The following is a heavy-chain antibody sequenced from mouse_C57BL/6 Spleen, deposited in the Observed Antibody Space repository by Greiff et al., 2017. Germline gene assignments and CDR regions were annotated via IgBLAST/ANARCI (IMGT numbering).Heavy chain of an antibody. CDR2: LYPGSGST. CDR1: GYTFTSYW. J-gene: IGHJ2*01. CDR3: ARELLLYFDY. D-gene: IGHD1-1*01. V-gene: IGHV1-55*01. Sequence: QVQLQQPGAELVKPGASVKMSCQASGYTFTSYWITWVKQRPGQGLEWIGDLYPGSGSTNYNEKFKGKATLTVDTSSSTAYMQLSSLTSEDSAVYYCARELLLYFDYWGQGTTRTVSS.